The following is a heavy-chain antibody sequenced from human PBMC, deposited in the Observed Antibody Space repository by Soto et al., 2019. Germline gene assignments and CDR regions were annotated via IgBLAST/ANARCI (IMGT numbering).Heavy chain of an antibody. CDR2: IIPILGIA. CDR1: EDTFSNHT. CDR3: ARLAETGTVTKGYYYSMDD. Sequence: QVQLVQSGAEVKKPGSSVKVSCKASEDTFSNHTISWVRQAPGQGLEWMGRIIPILGIANYALKFQGRVTITADKSTSTAYMELSSLRSEDTVMYYCARLAETGTVTKGYYYSMDDWGKGTTVTV. J-gene: IGHJ6*03. D-gene: IGHD4-17*01. V-gene: IGHV1-69*02.